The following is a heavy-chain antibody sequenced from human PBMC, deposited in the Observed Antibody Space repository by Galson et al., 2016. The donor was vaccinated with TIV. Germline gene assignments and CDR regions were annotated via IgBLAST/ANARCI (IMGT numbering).Heavy chain of an antibody. CDR3: ARGRGLSL. V-gene: IGHV4-34*01. Sequence: LRLSCAASGFTSSDAWMTWVRQAPEKGLEWIGEINHSGSSNYNPSLKSRVTISMDTSKNQFSLKLTSVTAADTAVYYCARGRGLSLWGQGTLVTVSA. CDR1: GFTSSDAW. CDR2: INHSGSS. D-gene: IGHD3-16*02. J-gene: IGHJ4*02.